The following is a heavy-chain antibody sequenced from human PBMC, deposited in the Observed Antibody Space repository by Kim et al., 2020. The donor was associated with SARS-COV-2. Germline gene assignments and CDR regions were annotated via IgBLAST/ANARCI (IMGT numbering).Heavy chain of an antibody. CDR1: GYTLTELS. D-gene: IGHD2-15*01. CDR2: FDPEDGET. J-gene: IGHJ3*02. Sequence: ASVKVSCKVSGYTLTELSMHWVRQAPGKGLEWMGGFDPEDGETIYAQKVQGRVTMTEDTSTDTAYMELSSLRSEDTAVYYCATGLGDCSGGSCYSHAFDIWGQETMVTVSS. V-gene: IGHV1-24*01. CDR3: ATGLGDCSGGSCYSHAFDI.